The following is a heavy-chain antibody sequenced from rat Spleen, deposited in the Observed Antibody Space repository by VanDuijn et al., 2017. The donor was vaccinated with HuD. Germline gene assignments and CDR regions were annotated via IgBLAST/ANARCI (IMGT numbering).Heavy chain of an antibody. CDR1: GFIVSTYD. V-gene: IGHV5-25*01. Sequence: EVQLVESGGGLVQPGRSMKLSCAASGFIVSTYDVAWVRQAPTKGLEWVAYISIGGGTTFYRDSVKGRFTISRDDAKRTLYLQMDSLRSEDTATYYCARPNYPGFNYFDYWGQGVMVTVSS. J-gene: IGHJ2*01. D-gene: IGHD1-4*01. CDR3: ARPNYPGFNYFDY. CDR2: ISIGGGTT.